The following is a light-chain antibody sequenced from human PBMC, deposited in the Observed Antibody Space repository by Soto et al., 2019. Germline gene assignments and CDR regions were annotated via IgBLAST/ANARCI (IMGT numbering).Light chain of an antibody. CDR3: QQRSNWRFT. CDR2: DAS. Sequence: EIMLTQSPATLSLSPGERATLSCRASQSVSSYLAWYQQKPGQAPRLLIYDASNRATGIPARFSGSGSGTDFTLTISSLEPEDFAVYYCQQRSNWRFTFGPGTKVDIK. J-gene: IGKJ3*01. V-gene: IGKV3-11*01. CDR1: QSVSSY.